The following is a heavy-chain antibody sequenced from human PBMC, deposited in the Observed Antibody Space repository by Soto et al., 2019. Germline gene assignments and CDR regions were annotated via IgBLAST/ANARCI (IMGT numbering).Heavy chain of an antibody. CDR2: IIPIFGTA. D-gene: IGHD4-4*01. CDR1: GGTFSSYA. J-gene: IGHJ3*02. Sequence: QVQLVQSGAEVKKPGSSVKVSCKASGGTFSSYAISWVRQAPGQGLEWMGGIIPIFGTANYAQKFQGRVTITADETTSTAYMELSSLRSEDTAVYYCARDPRFTVTTLHAFDIWGQGTMVTDSS. CDR3: ARDPRFTVTTLHAFDI. V-gene: IGHV1-69*01.